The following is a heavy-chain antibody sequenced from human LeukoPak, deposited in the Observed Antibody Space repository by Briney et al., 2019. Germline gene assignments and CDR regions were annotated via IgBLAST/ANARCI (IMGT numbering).Heavy chain of an antibody. CDR3: VIDREAQ. CDR2: MRLPGNPI. Sequence: GGSLRLSCEASASAFSRSWMSWVRQAPGKGPEWVALMRLPGNPIYYLESVKGRFTISRDNTKNLLYLQMNNLRAEDTAVYYCVIDREAQWGQGTLVTVSS. J-gene: IGHJ4*02. CDR1: ASAFSRSW. V-gene: IGHV3-7*01.